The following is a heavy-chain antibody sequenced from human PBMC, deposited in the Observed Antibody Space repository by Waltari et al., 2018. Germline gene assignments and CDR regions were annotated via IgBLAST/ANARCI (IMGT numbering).Heavy chain of an antibody. J-gene: IGHJ4*02. D-gene: IGHD2-2*01. Sequence: QVQLVPSGAEVKKPGASVEVSCKASGYNFTGYYMHWVRQAPGQGLEWMGRINPNSGGTNDAQKFQGRVTMTRDTSISTAYMELSRLRSDDTAVYYCARDIVVVPAAMGFDYWGQGTLVTVSS. CDR3: ARDIVVVPAAMGFDY. CDR2: INPNSGGT. V-gene: IGHV1-2*06. CDR1: GYNFTGYY.